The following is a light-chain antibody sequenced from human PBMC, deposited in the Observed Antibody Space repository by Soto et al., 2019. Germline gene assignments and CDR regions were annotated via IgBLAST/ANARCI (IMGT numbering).Light chain of an antibody. CDR3: QQYNTYWT. Sequence: DIQMTQSPATLSVSVGDTVTITCRASQIISTRLAWYQQKPGKAPKLLIYKASSLKSGVPSRFSGSGFGIEFTLTISSLQPDDSATYYCQQYNTYWTFGQGTKVHVK. CDR2: KAS. V-gene: IGKV1-5*03. CDR1: QIISTR. J-gene: IGKJ1*01.